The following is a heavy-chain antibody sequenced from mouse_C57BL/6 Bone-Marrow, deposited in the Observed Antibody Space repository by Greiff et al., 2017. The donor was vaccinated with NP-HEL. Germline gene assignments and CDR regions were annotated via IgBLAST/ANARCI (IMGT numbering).Heavy chain of an antibody. CDR1: GFTFSSYT. CDR2: ISGGGGNT. D-gene: IGHD2-4*01. CDR3: ARHDYEYDGAWFAD. J-gene: IGHJ3*01. V-gene: IGHV5-9*01. Sequence: EVKLVESGGGLVKPGGSLKLSCAASGFTFSSYTMSWVRQTPEKRLEWVATISGGGGNTYYPDSVKGRFTISRDNAKNTLYMQMSCLRSEDTALYYCARHDYEYDGAWFADWGQGTLVTVSA.